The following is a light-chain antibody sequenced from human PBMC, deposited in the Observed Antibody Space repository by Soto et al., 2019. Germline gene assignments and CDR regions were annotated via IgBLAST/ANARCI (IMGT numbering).Light chain of an antibody. J-gene: IGKJ5*01. Sequence: DIQMTHSPSSLSASVGARLTITCQASQDISKYLNWYQQKPGKAPKLLIYDASNLETGVPSRFSGSGSGTDFTFTISSLQPEDIATYYCQQYDNLPITFGQGTRLEIK. V-gene: IGKV1-33*01. CDR2: DAS. CDR1: QDISKY. CDR3: QQYDNLPIT.